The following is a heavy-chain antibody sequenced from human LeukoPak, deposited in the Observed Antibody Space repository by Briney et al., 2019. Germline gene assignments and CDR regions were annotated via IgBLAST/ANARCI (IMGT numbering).Heavy chain of an antibody. CDR3: ARVHSLYYDFWSAYSATDY. J-gene: IGHJ4*02. D-gene: IGHD3-3*01. Sequence: GASVKVSCKASGYTFTSYDINCVRQATGQGLEWMGWMNPNSGNTGYAQKFQGRVTMTRNTSISTAYMELSSLRSEDTAVYYCARVHSLYYDFWSAYSATDYWGQGTLVTVSS. CDR2: MNPNSGNT. V-gene: IGHV1-8*01. CDR1: GYTFTSYD.